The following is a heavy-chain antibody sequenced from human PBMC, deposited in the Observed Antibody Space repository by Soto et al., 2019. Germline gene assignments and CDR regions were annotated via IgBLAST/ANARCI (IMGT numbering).Heavy chain of an antibody. Sequence: ESGGGVVQPGRSLRLSCAASGFTFCSYAMHWVRQAPGKGLEWVAVISYDGSNKYYADSVKGRFTISRDNSKNTLYLQMNGLSAEDTAVYYCARVGRGFSGPEYFQHWGQGTLVTVSS. CDR1: GFTFCSYA. J-gene: IGHJ1*01. CDR2: ISYDGSNK. CDR3: ARVGRGFSGPEYFQH. V-gene: IGHV3-30-3*01. D-gene: IGHD1-26*01.